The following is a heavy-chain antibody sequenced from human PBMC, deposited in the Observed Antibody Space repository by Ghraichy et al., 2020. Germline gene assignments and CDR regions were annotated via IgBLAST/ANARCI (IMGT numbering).Heavy chain of an antibody. CDR1: GFSFRNYW. V-gene: IGHV3-7*01. CDR2: IGEDGSAN. D-gene: IGHD3-10*02. CDR3: ARDMFGPRDY. J-gene: IGHJ4*02. Sequence: GGSLRLSCAASGFSFRNYWMSWVRQAPGKGLEWVASIGEDGSANRYLDSVKGRFAISRDNAKNSLFLQMNSLKVEDTAVYYCARDMFGPRDYGGQGTLVTVFS.